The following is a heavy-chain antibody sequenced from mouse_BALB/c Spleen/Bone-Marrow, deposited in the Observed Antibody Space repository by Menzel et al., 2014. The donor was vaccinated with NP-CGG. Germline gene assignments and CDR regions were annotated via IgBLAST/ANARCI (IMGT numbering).Heavy chain of an antibody. V-gene: IGHV10-1*02. CDR1: GFTFXTYA. J-gene: IGHJ2*01. Sequence: EVKLVESGGGLVQPKGSLKLSCAASGFTFXTYAMNWVRQAPGKGLEWVARIRSKSNNYATYYADSVKDGFTISRDDSQSMLYLQMNNLKTEDTAMYYCVRGDGDYWGQGTTLTVSS. D-gene: IGHD3-3*01. CDR2: IRSKSNNYAT. CDR3: VRGDGDY.